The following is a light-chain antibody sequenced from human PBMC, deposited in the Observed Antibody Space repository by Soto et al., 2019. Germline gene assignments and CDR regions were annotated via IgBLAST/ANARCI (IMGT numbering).Light chain of an antibody. V-gene: IGKV3-15*01. CDR2: DTP. CDR3: QQYNTWRSIS. J-gene: IGKJ5*01. Sequence: EIVMTQSPATLSVSPWERATLSCRASQSVSSKLAWYQHKPGQAPRLLIYDTPTRAAGIPARFTGSGSGTDFTLTISSLQSEDFAVYYCQQYNTWRSISFGQGTRLEIK. CDR1: QSVSSK.